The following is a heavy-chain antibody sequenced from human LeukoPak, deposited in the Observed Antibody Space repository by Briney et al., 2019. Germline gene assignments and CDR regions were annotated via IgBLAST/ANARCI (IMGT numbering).Heavy chain of an antibody. Sequence: SETLSLTCTVSGGSISSYYWSWIRQPPGKGLEWIGDIYYSGSTNYNPSLKSRVTISVDTSKNQFSLKLSSVTAADTAVYYCARVPLDIVVVPAAMVGRNYYYYYMDVWGKGTTVTVSS. J-gene: IGHJ6*03. CDR2: IYYSGST. CDR3: ARVPLDIVVVPAAMVGRNYYYYYMDV. D-gene: IGHD2-2*03. V-gene: IGHV4-59*01. CDR1: GGSISSYY.